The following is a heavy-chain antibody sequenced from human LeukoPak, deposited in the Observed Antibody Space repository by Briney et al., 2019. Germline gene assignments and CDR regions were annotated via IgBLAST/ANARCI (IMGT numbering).Heavy chain of an antibody. CDR1: GYSFTNYW. D-gene: IGHD2-15*01. J-gene: IGHJ5*02. CDR3: ARQEYCSGGSCYTWFGP. Sequence: GESLKISCKGSGYSFTNYWIGWVRQKPGKGLEWMGIIHPGDSDTRYSPSFQGQVTISADKSISTAYLQWSSLKASDTAMYYCARQEYCSGGSCYTWFGPWGQGTLVTVSS. V-gene: IGHV5-51*01. CDR2: IHPGDSDT.